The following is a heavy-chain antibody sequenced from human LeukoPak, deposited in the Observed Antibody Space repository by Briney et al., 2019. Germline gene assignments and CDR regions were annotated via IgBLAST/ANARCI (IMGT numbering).Heavy chain of an antibody. D-gene: IGHD5-18*01. J-gene: IGHJ4*02. V-gene: IGHV3-30-3*01. CDR2: ISYDGSNK. CDR3: ARAIYSYGPRFDY. CDR1: GFTFSSYA. Sequence: GGSLRLSCAASGFTFSSYAMHWVRQAPSKGLEWVAVISYDGSNKYYADSVKGRFTISRDNSKNTLYLQMNSLRAEDTAVYYCARAIYSYGPRFDYWGQGTLVTVSS.